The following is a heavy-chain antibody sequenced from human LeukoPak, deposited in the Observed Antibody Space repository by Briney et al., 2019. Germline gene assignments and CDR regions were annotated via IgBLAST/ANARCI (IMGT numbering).Heavy chain of an antibody. CDR2: IIPIFGTA. J-gene: IGHJ5*02. CDR3: AVGILTGYSPGWFDP. Sequence: SVRVSCKASGGTFSSYAISWVRQAPGQGLEWMGGIIPIFGTANYAQKFQGRVTITADESTSTAYMELSSLRSEDTAVYYCAVGILTGYSPGWFDPWGQGTLVTVSS. CDR1: GGTFSSYA. V-gene: IGHV1-69*13. D-gene: IGHD3-9*01.